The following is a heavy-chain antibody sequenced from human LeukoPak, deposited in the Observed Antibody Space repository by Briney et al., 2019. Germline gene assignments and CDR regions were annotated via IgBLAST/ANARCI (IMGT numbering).Heavy chain of an antibody. V-gene: IGHV1-18*01. Sequence: GASVKVSCKASGYTFTSYGISWVRQAPGQGLEWMGWISAYNGNTNYAQKLQGRVIMTTDTSTSTAYMELRSLRSDDTAVYYCARGGPYDFWSGYTNFDYWGQGTLVTVSS. J-gene: IGHJ4*02. CDR2: ISAYNGNT. D-gene: IGHD3-3*01. CDR1: GYTFTSYG. CDR3: ARGGPYDFWSGYTNFDY.